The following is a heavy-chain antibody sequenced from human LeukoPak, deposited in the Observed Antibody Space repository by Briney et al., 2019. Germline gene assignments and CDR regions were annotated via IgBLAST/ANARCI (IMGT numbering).Heavy chain of an antibody. CDR3: ARSYRSGSYYLYYYYYMDV. Sequence: SVKVSCKASGGTFSNYAISWVRQAPGQGLEWMGGIIPLFGTANYAQKFQGRVTITTDGSTSTAYMELSSLRSEDTAVYYCARSYRSGSYYLYYYYYMDVWGKGTTVTVSS. J-gene: IGHJ6*03. D-gene: IGHD3-10*01. CDR2: IIPLFGTA. CDR1: GGTFSNYA. V-gene: IGHV1-69*05.